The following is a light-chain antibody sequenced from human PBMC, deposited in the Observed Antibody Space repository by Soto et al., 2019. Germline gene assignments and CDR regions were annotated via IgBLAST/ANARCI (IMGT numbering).Light chain of an antibody. V-gene: IGKV3-15*01. J-gene: IGKJ4*01. CDR2: GAS. CDR3: QHDYNLLT. CDR1: QSVSSN. Sequence: IVMTQSPATLSVSPWERATLSCRASQSVSSNLAWYQQKPGQAPRLLIYGASTRATGIPARFSGSGSGTDFTLTVSSLQPEDFAVYYCQHDYNLLTFGGGTKVDIK.